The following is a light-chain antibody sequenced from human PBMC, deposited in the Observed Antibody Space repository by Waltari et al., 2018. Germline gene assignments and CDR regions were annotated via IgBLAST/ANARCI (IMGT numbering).Light chain of an antibody. CDR2: DAS. V-gene: IGKV1-33*01. J-gene: IGKJ3*01. CDR1: QDISNY. Sequence: PSSLSASVGDRVTITCQASQDISNYLNWYQQKPGKAPKLLIYDASNLETGVPSRFSGSGSGTDFTFTISSLQPEDIATYYCQQYDNLPPFGPGTKVDFK. CDR3: QQYDNLPP.